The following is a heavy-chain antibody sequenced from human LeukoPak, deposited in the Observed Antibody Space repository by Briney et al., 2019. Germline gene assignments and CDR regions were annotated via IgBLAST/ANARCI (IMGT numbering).Heavy chain of an antibody. CDR1: GFTFSSFA. V-gene: IGHV3-64D*09. CDR3: VKDLRSDFMGVLSRYLSY. Sequence: GGSLRLSCSASGFTFSSFAMHWVRQAPGKGLEYVAAISRNGGSTYYADSVKGRFTISRDNSKNTLYLQMSSLRAEDTAVYLCVKDLRSDFMGVLSRYLSYWGQGTLVTVSS. CDR2: ISRNGGST. J-gene: IGHJ4*02. D-gene: IGHD2/OR15-2a*01.